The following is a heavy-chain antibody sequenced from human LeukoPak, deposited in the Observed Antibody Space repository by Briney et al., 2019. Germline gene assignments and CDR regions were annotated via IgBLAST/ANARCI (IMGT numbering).Heavy chain of an antibody. CDR2: INHSGST. CDR1: GGSISSSSYY. V-gene: IGHV4-39*01. J-gene: IGHJ4*02. CDR3: ARTVASVFDY. D-gene: IGHD4-11*01. Sequence: SETLSLTCTVSGGSISSSSYYWGWIRQPPGKGLEWIGEINHSGSTNYNPSLKSRVTISVDTSKNQFSLKLSSVTAADTAVYYCARTVASVFDYWGQGTLVTVSS.